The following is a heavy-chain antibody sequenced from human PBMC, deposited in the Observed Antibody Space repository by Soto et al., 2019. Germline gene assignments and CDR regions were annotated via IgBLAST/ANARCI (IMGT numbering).Heavy chain of an antibody. Sequence: SQTLSLTCTVSGGSISSSSYYWGWIRQPPGKGLEWIGSIYYSGSTYYNPSLKSRVTISVDTSKNQFSLKLSSVTAADTAVYYCARIAEYSGYDSVWFDPWGQGTLVTVSS. CDR1: GGSISSSSYY. CDR3: ARIAEYSGYDSVWFDP. D-gene: IGHD5-12*01. V-gene: IGHV4-39*01. J-gene: IGHJ5*02. CDR2: IYYSGST.